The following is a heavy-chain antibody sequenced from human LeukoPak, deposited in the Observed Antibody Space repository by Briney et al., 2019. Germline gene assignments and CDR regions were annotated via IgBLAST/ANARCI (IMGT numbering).Heavy chain of an antibody. CDR2: IRYDGSNE. CDR1: GFTFSNFG. Sequence: GGSLRLSCAASGFTFSNFGMHWVRQAPGKGLEWVAFIRYDGSNEYYADSVKGRFTISRDNSKNTLYLQMNSLRAEDTAVYYCATGLELRYFDWLFNPTFDYWGQGTLVTVSS. J-gene: IGHJ4*02. CDR3: ATGLELRYFDWLFNPTFDY. D-gene: IGHD3-9*01. V-gene: IGHV3-30*02.